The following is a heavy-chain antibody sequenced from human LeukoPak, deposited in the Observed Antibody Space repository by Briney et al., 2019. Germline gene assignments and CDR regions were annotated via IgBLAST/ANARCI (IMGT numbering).Heavy chain of an antibody. J-gene: IGHJ4*02. D-gene: IGHD3-22*01. V-gene: IGHV1-24*01. CDR3: ATPAPGGYDSSGYFC. CDR2: FDPEDGET. CDR1: GYTLTELS. Sequence: ASVKVSCKVSGYTLTELSMHWVRQAPGKGLEWMGGFDPEDGETIYAQKFQGRVTMTEDTSTDTAYMELSSLRSEDTAVYYCATPAPGGYDSSGYFCWGQGTPVTVSS.